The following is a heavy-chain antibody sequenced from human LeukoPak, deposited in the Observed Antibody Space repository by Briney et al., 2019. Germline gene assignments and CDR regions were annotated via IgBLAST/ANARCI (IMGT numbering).Heavy chain of an antibody. CDR1: GYTFTSYD. D-gene: IGHD3-3*01. J-gene: IGHJ5*02. Sequence: ASVKVSCKASGYTFTSYDINWVRQATGQGLEWMGWMNPNSGNTGYAQKFQGRVTITRNTSISTAYMELSSLRSEDTAVYYCARGGHVLRFLEWLSDAWGQGTLVTVSS. CDR3: ARGGHVLRFLEWLSDA. V-gene: IGHV1-8*03. CDR2: MNPNSGNT.